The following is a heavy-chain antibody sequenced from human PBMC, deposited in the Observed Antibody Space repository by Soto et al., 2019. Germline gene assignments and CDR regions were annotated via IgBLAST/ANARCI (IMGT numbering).Heavy chain of an antibody. CDR1: GFTFSSYA. D-gene: IGHD6-13*01. V-gene: IGHV3-23*01. J-gene: IGHJ6*02. CDR2: ISGSGGST. Sequence: PGGSLRLSCAASGFTFSSYAMSWVRQAPGKGLEWVSAISGSGGSTYYADSVKGRFTISRDNSKNTLYLQMNGLRAEDTAVYYCAKDKGEQQLVLSYYYYGMDVWGQGTTVTVSS. CDR3: AKDKGEQQLVLSYYYYGMDV.